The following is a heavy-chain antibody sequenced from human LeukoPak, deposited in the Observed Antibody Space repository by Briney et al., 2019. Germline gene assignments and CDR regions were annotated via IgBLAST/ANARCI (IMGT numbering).Heavy chain of an antibody. D-gene: IGHD6-13*01. J-gene: IGHJ5*02. CDR2: INGDGSLN. Sequence: GGSLRLSCAASGFTFSTSWMTWVRQAPGKGLEWVANINGDGSLNGHVASVKGRFTISRDNAKNSLYLQMNSLRAEDMALYYCAKDGVAAAGTSEFSGWFDPWGQGTLVTVSS. CDR1: GFTFSTSW. V-gene: IGHV3-7*03. CDR3: AKDGVAAAGTSEFSGWFDP.